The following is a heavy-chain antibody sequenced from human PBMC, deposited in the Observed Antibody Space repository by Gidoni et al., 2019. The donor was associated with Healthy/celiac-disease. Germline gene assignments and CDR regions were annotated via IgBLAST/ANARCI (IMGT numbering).Heavy chain of an antibody. J-gene: IGHJ4*02. D-gene: IGHD6-13*01. CDR1: GGSISSSDSY. Sequence: QLQLQESGPGLVKPSATLSLTCTVSGGSISSSDSYWGWVRQPPGKGLELIGTIYYRGATYYNPSLKSRVTISVDMSRNQFALWLTSVTAADTAMYYCARDVRYSSSWAHFDYWGQGILVTVSS. V-gene: IGHV4-39*07. CDR3: ARDVRYSSSWAHFDY. CDR2: IYYRGAT.